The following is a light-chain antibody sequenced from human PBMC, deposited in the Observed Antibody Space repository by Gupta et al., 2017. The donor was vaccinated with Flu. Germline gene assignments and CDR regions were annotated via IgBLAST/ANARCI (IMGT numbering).Light chain of an antibody. J-gene: IGKJ4*01. CDR3: QQYDNLPLT. V-gene: IGKV1-33*01. Sequence: PSSLSASVGDRVTITCQASQDISNYLNWYQQKPGKAPKLLIYDASNVETGVPSRFSGSGSGADFTFTISSLQPEDIATYYCQQYDNLPLTFGGGTKVEIK. CDR2: DAS. CDR1: QDISNY.